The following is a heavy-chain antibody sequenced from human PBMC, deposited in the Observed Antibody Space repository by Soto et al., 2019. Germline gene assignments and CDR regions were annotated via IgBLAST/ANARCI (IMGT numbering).Heavy chain of an antibody. D-gene: IGHD2-21*02. J-gene: IGHJ6*02. CDR3: ARDRVVVTAIRNYYYGMDV. CDR1: GGSFSGYY. Sequence: LSLTCAVHGGSFSGYYWSWIRQPPGKGLEWIGEINQSGSTNYNPSLKSRVTISVDTSKNQFSLKLSPVTAADTAVYYCARDRVVVTAIRNYYYGMDVWGQGTTVTVSS. V-gene: IGHV4-34*01. CDR2: INQSGST.